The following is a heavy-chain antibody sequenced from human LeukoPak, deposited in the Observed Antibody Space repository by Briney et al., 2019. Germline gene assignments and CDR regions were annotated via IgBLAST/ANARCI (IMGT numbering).Heavy chain of an antibody. Sequence: KASETLSLTCTISGGSISRAYWSWIRQPPGKGLEWIGYIYYSGTTNYNPSLKSRVTISIDTSKNQFSLKLSSVTAADTAVYYCARDTPANHAFDIWGQGTMVTVSS. J-gene: IGHJ3*02. V-gene: IGHV4-59*01. CDR1: GGSISRAY. CDR3: ARDTPANHAFDI. CDR2: IYYSGTT.